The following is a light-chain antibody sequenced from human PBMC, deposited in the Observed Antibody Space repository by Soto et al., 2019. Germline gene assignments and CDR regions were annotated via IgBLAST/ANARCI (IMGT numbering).Light chain of an antibody. Sequence: QSVLTQPASVSGSPGQSITISCIGTSSDVGGYNYVSWYQQHPGKAPKLMIYEVSNRPSGVSNRFSGSKSGNTASLTISGLLAEDEADYYCSSYTSTSTKVFGTGTKVTVL. CDR3: SSYTSTSTKV. V-gene: IGLV2-14*01. CDR2: EVS. J-gene: IGLJ1*01. CDR1: SSDVGGYNY.